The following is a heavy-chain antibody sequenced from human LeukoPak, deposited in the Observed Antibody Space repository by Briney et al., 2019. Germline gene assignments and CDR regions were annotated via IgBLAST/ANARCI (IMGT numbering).Heavy chain of an antibody. CDR1: RGSISSSSYY. Sequence: SETLSLTCTVSRGSISSSSYYWGWFRQPPGKGLEWIGSIYYSGSTYYNPSLKSRVTISVDTSKNPFSLKLSSVTAADTAVYYCARGSSDYDILTGYYSEGPNWFDPWGQGTLVTVSS. CDR3: ARGSSDYDILTGYYSEGPNWFDP. CDR2: IYYSGST. D-gene: IGHD3-9*01. J-gene: IGHJ5*02. V-gene: IGHV4-39*07.